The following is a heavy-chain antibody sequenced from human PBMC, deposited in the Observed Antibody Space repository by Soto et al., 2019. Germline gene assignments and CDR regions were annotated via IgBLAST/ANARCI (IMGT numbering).Heavy chain of an antibody. CDR1: GDSISSGGHY. D-gene: IGHD3-9*01. Sequence: SETLSLTCTVSGDSISSGGHYWSWIRQHPGKRPEWIGYISYSGIAYYNPSLESRFTISVDTSKNQFSLKLSSVTAADTAVYYCARTAKLADILTGYYFDAFDIWGQGTMVTISS. CDR3: ARTAKLADILTGYYFDAFDI. J-gene: IGHJ3*02. V-gene: IGHV4-31*03. CDR2: ISYSGIA.